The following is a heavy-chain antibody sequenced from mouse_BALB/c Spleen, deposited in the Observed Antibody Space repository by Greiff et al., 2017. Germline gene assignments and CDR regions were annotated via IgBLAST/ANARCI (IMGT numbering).Heavy chain of an antibody. CDR1: GDSITSGY. CDR2: ISYSGSS. CDR3: GRFYRYEREMGY. J-gene: IGHJ4*01. V-gene: IGHV3-8*02. D-gene: IGHD2-12*01. Sequence: EVQLQESGPSLVKPSQTLSLTCSVTGDSITSGYWNWIRKFPGNKLEYMGYISYSGSSYYNPSLKSRISITRDTSKKQYYLQLNSVNTEDTATYFCGRFYRYEREMGYWGQGTSVTGSS.